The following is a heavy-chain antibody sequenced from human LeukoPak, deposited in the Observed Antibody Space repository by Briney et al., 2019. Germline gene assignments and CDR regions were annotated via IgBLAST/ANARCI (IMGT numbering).Heavy chain of an antibody. CDR3: ARSVDIVAHDY. CDR2: IYYNGST. CDR1: GGTISSYY. J-gene: IGHJ4*02. Sequence: SETLSLTCTVSGGTISSYYWSWIRQPPGKGLEWMGYIYYNGSTNYNPSLRSRVTISVDTSKNQFSLKLSSVTAADTAVYYCARSVDIVAHDYWGQGTLVTVSS. V-gene: IGHV4-59*08. D-gene: IGHD5-12*01.